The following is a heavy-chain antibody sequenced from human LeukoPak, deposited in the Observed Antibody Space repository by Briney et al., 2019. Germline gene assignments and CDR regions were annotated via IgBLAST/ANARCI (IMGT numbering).Heavy chain of an antibody. J-gene: IGHJ4*02. CDR3: VRRVDYYGSGSYFYYDY. V-gene: IGHV4-39*01. CDR2: IHYSGTT. Sequence: SETLSLTCTVAGGPISSSGYYWDRIRQPPAKGLHWIGTIHYSGTTFYKSSLEIRLTMSVDTSKNQFSLKLSSVTAADTAVYYCVRRVDYYGSGSYFYYDYWGQGTLVTVSS. D-gene: IGHD3-10*01. CDR1: GGPISSSGYY.